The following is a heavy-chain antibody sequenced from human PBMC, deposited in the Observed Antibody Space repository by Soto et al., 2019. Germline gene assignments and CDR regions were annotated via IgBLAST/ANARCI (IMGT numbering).Heavy chain of an antibody. D-gene: IGHD2-21*02. CDR3: ARAYCGGDCPFGMDV. CDR1: GGSISSGGYS. J-gene: IGHJ6*02. Sequence: PSETLSLTCAVSGGSISSGGYSWSWIRQPPGKGLEWIGYIYHSGSTYYNPSLKSRVTISVDRSKNQFSLKLSSVTAADTAVYYCARAYCGGDCPFGMDVWGQGTTVTV. V-gene: IGHV4-30-2*01. CDR2: IYHSGST.